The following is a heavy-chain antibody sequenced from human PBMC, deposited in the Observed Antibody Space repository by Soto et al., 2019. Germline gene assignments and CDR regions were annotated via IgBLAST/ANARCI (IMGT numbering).Heavy chain of an antibody. CDR2: INIDGSST. D-gene: IGHD2-21*01. V-gene: IGHV3-74*01. J-gene: IGHJ3*02. Sequence: EVQLVESGGGLVQPGGSLRLSCAVSGFTFSTYWMHWVRQAPGKGLVWVSRINIDGSSTSYADSVKGRFTISRDNAKNTLHLRMNSLRAEDTAVYYCVRDSLHVFDIWGQGTMVTVSS. CDR1: GFTFSTYW. CDR3: VRDSLHVFDI.